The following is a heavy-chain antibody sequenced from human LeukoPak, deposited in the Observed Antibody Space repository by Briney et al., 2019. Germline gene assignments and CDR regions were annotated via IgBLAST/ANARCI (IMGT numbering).Heavy chain of an antibody. CDR2: IYYSGST. V-gene: IGHV4-39*07. CDR1: GGSISSSSYY. J-gene: IGHJ4*02. Sequence: SETLSLTCTVSGGSISSSSYYWGWIRQPPGKGLEWIGSIYYSGSTYYNPSLKSRVTISVDTSKNQFSLKLSSVTAADTAVYYCARGTIHWNDDGVDYWGQGTLVTVSS. D-gene: IGHD1-1*01. CDR3: ARGTIHWNDDGVDY.